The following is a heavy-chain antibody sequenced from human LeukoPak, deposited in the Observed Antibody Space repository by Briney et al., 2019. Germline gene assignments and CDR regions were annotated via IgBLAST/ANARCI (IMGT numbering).Heavy chain of an antibody. CDR3: ARDQQQLGP. Sequence: PGGSLRLSCTASGFTFSDYYMSWIRQAPGKGLEWVSYISSSYTIYYADSVKGRFTISRDNAKNSVYLQMNSLRVEDTAVYYCARDQQQLGPWSQGTLVTVSS. J-gene: IGHJ5*02. V-gene: IGHV3-11*01. CDR1: GFTFSDYY. CDR2: ISSSYTI. D-gene: IGHD6-13*01.